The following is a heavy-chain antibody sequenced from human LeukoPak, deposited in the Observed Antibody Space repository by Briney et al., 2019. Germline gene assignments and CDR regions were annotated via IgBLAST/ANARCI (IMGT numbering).Heavy chain of an antibody. J-gene: IGHJ3*02. D-gene: IGHD6-13*01. Sequence: ASVKVSCKASGYTFTNYGISWVRQAPGQGLEWMGWISAYNGNTDYAQKLQDRLTMTTDTSTGTAYLELRSLRSDDTAVYYCARGWYDDAFDIWGQGTMVTVSS. V-gene: IGHV1-18*01. CDR2: ISAYNGNT. CDR3: ARGWYDDAFDI. CDR1: GYTFTNYG.